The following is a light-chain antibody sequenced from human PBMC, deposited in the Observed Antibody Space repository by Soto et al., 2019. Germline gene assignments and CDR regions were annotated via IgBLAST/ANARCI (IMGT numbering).Light chain of an antibody. CDR2: DVT. CDR3: GSYTITSTLMI. CDR1: HSDIGAYNY. J-gene: IGLJ2*01. V-gene: IGLV2-14*03. Sequence: QSALTQPASVSGSPGQSITISCSGTHSDIGAYNYVSWYQHLPGKAPEVIIYDVTNRPSGVSSRFSGSKSGTTASLTISGLQAEDEANYYCGSYTITSTLMIFGGGTKLTVL.